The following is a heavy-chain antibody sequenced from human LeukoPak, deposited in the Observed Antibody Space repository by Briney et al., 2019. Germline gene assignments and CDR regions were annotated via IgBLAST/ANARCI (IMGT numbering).Heavy chain of an antibody. V-gene: IGHV5-51*01. J-gene: IGHJ5*02. Sequence: KGGESLKISCKGSGYSFTSYWIGWVRQMPGKGLEWMGIIYSGDSDTRYSPSFQGQVTISAHKSIRTAHLQWSSLKASDTAMYYCARRTAGSGWYEGWFDPWGQGTLVTVSS. CDR2: IYSGDSDT. CDR1: GYSFTSYW. D-gene: IGHD6-19*01. CDR3: ARRTAGSGWYEGWFDP.